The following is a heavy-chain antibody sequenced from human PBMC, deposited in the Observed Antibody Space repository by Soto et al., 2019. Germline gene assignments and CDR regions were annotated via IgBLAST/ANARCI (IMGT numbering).Heavy chain of an antibody. CDR1: GYTFTSYG. V-gene: IGHV1-18*01. D-gene: IGHD6-19*01. Sequence: ASVKVSCEASGYTFTSYGISWVRQAPGQGLEWMGWISAYNGNTNYAQKLQGRVTMTTDTSTSTAYMELRSLRSDDTAVYYCARERIAVAGYYFDYWGQGTLVTVSS. CDR3: ARERIAVAGYYFDY. CDR2: ISAYNGNT. J-gene: IGHJ4*02.